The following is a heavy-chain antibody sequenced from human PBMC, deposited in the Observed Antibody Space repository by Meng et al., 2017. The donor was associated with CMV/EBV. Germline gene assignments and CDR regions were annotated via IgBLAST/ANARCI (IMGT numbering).Heavy chain of an antibody. CDR2: TRNKANSYTT. Sequence: GGSLRLSCAASGFTFSDHYMDWVRQAPGKGLEWVGRTRNKANSYTTEYAASVKGRFTISRDNAKASLFLQMNSLRAEDTALYYCVVHSNTVWPNTMFWGQGTLVTVSS. CDR1: GFTFSDHY. V-gene: IGHV3-72*01. CDR3: VVHSNTVWPNTMF. D-gene: IGHD3-10*02. J-gene: IGHJ4*02.